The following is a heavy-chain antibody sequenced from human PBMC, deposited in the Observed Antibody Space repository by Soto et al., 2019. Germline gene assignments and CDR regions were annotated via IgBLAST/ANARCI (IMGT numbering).Heavy chain of an antibody. CDR2: IYYSGST. D-gene: IGHD3-3*01. V-gene: IGHV4-59*01. CDR3: SSVKNGITILSSKVPYFDY. Sequence: SETLSLTCTVSGGSISSYYWSWIRQPPGKGLEWIGYIYYSGSTNYNPSLKSRVTISVDTSKNQFSLKLSSVTAADTAVYFCSSVKNGITILSSKVPYFDYWGQGTLVTVSS. J-gene: IGHJ4*02. CDR1: GGSISSYY.